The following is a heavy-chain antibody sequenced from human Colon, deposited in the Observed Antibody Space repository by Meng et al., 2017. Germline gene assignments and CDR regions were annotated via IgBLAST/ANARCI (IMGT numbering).Heavy chain of an antibody. CDR2: IKSKTDGGTT. V-gene: IGHV3-15*01. Sequence: GESLKISCAASGFTFSNAWMNWVRQAPGQGPEWVGLIKSKTDGGTTDIAAPVKGRLTISRDDAKNTLYLPMYSLKSEDTAVYHCATAPGYSDTSPLDYWGQGTLVTVSS. CDR1: GFTFSNAW. D-gene: IGHD3-9*01. CDR3: ATAPGYSDTSPLDY. J-gene: IGHJ4*02.